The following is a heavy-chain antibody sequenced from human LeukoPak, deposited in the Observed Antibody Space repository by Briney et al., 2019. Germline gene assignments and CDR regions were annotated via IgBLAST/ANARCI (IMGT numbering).Heavy chain of an antibody. J-gene: IGHJ2*01. Sequence: SETLSLTCTVSGVSISSYYCSWIRQPPGKGLEWIGYISTSGSTDYSPSLKNRVPISVDRPKNPCSLNLRSVTAADTAVYYCAGHDEGSGWYRSYIDLWGRGTLVIVSS. CDR3: AGHDEGSGWYRSYIDL. CDR1: GVSISSYY. V-gene: IGHV4-4*09. D-gene: IGHD6-19*01. CDR2: ISTSGST.